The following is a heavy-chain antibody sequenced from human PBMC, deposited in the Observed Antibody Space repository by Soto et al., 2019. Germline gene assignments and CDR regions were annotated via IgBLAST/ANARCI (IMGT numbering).Heavy chain of an antibody. V-gene: IGHV5-51*01. Sequence: GESLKISCKGSGYSFTSYWIGWVRQMPGKGLEWMGIIYPGDSDTRYSPSFQGQVTISADKSISTAYLQWSSLKASDTAMYYCARLSYSSSWRYYYYYYGMDVWGQGTTVTVSS. CDR2: IYPGDSDT. J-gene: IGHJ6*02. CDR1: GYSFTSYW. CDR3: ARLSYSSSWRYYYYYYGMDV. D-gene: IGHD6-13*01.